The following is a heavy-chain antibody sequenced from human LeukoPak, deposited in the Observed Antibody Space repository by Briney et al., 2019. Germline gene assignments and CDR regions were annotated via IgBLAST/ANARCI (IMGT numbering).Heavy chain of an antibody. CDR1: GFTFSTYW. CDR3: ARMRPSYYFDY. CDR2: IRQDGSDK. V-gene: IGHV3-7*01. Sequence: PGGSLRLSCEASGFTFSTYWMSWVRQALGKGLEWVANIRQDGSDKYFVDSVKGRFTISRDNAKNSVHLQMNSLGAEDTAVYYCARMRPSYYFDYWGQGTLVTVSS. J-gene: IGHJ4*02.